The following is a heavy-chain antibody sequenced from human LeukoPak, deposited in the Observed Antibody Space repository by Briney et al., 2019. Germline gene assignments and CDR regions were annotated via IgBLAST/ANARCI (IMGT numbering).Heavy chain of an antibody. CDR2: IYWNDDK. J-gene: IGHJ4*02. CDR1: GFSLSTSGVG. D-gene: IGHD6-13*01. CDR3: AHTTSQQQLVLD. Sequence: SGPTLVKPTQTLTLTCTFSGFSLSTSGVGVGWIRQPPRKALEWLALIYWNDDKRYSPSLKSRLTITKDTSKNQVVLTMTNMDPVDTATYYCAHTTSQQQLVLDWGQGTLVTVSS. V-gene: IGHV2-5*01.